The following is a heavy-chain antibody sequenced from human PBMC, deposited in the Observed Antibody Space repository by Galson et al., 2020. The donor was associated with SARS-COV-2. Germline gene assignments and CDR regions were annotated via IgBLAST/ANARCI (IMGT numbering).Heavy chain of an antibody. Sequence: GGSLRLSCAASGFTFSSYDMHWVRQATGKGLEWVSAIGTAGDTYYPGSVKGRFTISRENAKNSLYLQMNSLRAGDTAVYYCARGTSDYDFWSGYYPYYYYYMDVWGKGTTVTVSS. CDR1: GFTFSSYD. CDR2: IGTAGDT. D-gene: IGHD3-3*01. V-gene: IGHV3-13*01. CDR3: ARGTSDYDFWSGYYPYYYYYMDV. J-gene: IGHJ6*03.